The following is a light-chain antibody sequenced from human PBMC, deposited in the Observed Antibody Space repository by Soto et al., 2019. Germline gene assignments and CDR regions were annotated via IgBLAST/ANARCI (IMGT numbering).Light chain of an antibody. CDR3: QQRSNWPPIN. V-gene: IGKV3-11*01. Sequence: EIVLTQSPATLSLSPGERATLSCRASQSVSSYLAWYQQKPGQAPRLLIYDASNRATGIPARFSGTGSGTEFNLTISSLEHEEGEVYYCQQRSNWPPINFCGGTKVDIK. CDR2: DAS. J-gene: IGKJ4*01. CDR1: QSVSSY.